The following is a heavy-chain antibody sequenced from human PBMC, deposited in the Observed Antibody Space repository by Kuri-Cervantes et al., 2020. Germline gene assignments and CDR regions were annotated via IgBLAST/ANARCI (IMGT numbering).Heavy chain of an antibody. CDR1: GYTFTSYG. D-gene: IGHD3-10*01. V-gene: IGHV1-18*01. CDR2: ISAYNGDT. J-gene: IGHJ5*02. Sequence: ASVKVSCKASGYTFTSYGISWVRQAPGQGLEWMGWISAYNGDTNYAQKLQGRVTMTTDTSTSTAYMELRSLRSDDTAVYYCARGGHYYGSGSYYNGGGWFDPWGQGTLVTVSS. CDR3: ARGGHYYGSGSYYNGGGWFDP.